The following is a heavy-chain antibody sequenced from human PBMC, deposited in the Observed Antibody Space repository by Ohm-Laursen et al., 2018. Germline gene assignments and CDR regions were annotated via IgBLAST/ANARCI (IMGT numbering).Heavy chain of an antibody. Sequence: SETLSLTCTVSGGSISSGGYYWSWIRQHPGKGLEWNGYIYYSGSTYYNPSLKSRVTISEDTSKNQFSLKLSSVTAADTAVYYGARVGGELLSYFDYGGQGTLVTVSS. J-gene: IGHJ4*02. D-gene: IGHD3-10*01. V-gene: IGHV4-31*03. CDR1: GGSISSGGYY. CDR2: IYYSGST. CDR3: ARVGGELLSYFDY.